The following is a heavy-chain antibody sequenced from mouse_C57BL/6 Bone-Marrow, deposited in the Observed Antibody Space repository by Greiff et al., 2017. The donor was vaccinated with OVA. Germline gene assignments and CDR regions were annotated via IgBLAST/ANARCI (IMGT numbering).Heavy chain of an antibody. CDR2: IDPETGGT. V-gene: IGHV1-15*01. Sequence: QVQLQQPGAELVRPGASVTLSCKASGYTFTDYEMHWVKQTPVHGLEWIGAIDPETGGTAYNQKFKGKAILTADKSSSTAYMELRSLTSEDSAVYYCTGIYYGNYCAMDYWGQGTSVTVSS. D-gene: IGHD2-1*01. CDR1: GYTFTDYE. J-gene: IGHJ4*01. CDR3: TGIYYGNYCAMDY.